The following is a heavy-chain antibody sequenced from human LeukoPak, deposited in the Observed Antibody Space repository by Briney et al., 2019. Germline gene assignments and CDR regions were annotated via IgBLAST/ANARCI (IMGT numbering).Heavy chain of an antibody. D-gene: IGHD3-22*01. CDR2: ISNNGGYT. CDR1: EFTFSSSA. J-gene: IGHJ4*02. V-gene: IGHV3-23*01. CDR3: AKENYYESSGYVDY. Sequence: GGSLRLSCAASEFTFSSSAVSWVRQAPGKGLEWVSAISNNGGYTYYADSVQGRFTISRDNSKSTLCLQMNSLRAEDTAVYYCAKENYYESSGYVDYWGQGTLVTVSS.